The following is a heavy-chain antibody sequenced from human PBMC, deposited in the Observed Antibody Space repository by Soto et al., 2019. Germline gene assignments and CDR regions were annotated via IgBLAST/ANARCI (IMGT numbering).Heavy chain of an antibody. CDR3: ARLYGSGSSVSTPTDD. V-gene: IGHV4-59*08. CDR2: IYYSGST. CDR1: GGSISSYY. J-gene: IGHJ4*02. Sequence: SETLSLTCTVSGGSISSYYWSWIRQPPGKGLEWIGYIYYSGSTNYNPSLKSRVTISVDTSKNQFSLKLSSVTAADTAVYYCARLYGSGSSVSTPTDDWGQGTLVTVSS. D-gene: IGHD3-10*01.